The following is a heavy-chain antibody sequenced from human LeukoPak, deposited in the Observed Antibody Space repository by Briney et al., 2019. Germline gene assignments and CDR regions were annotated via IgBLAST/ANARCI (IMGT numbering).Heavy chain of an antibody. V-gene: IGHV3-30*02. D-gene: IGHD1-26*01. CDR3: AKDLVEREDAFDI. CDR1: GFTFSSYG. Sequence: GGSLRLSCAASGFTFSSYGMHWVRQAPGKGLERVAFIRYDGSNKYYADSVKGRFTISRDNSKSTLYLQMNSLRAEDTAVYYCAKDLVEREDAFDIWGQGTMVTVSS. J-gene: IGHJ3*02. CDR2: IRYDGSNK.